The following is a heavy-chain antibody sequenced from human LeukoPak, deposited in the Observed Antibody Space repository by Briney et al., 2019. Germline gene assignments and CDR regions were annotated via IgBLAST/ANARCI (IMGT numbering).Heavy chain of an antibody. CDR2: IGTSGGDI. J-gene: IGHJ4*02. CDR1: GFTFGSYV. Sequence: PGGSLRLSCAAAGFTFGSYVMIWVRQAPGKGLEWVSIIGTSGGDIHYADSVKGRFSISRDNSKNTLSLQMNSLRVDDTAVYYCARDPNWRSGYWGQGTLVTVSS. V-gene: IGHV3-23*01. D-gene: IGHD1-20*01. CDR3: ARDPNWRSGY.